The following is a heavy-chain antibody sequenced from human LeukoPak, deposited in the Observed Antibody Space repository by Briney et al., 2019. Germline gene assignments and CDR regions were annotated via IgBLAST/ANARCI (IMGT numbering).Heavy chain of an antibody. CDR3: AKNPSMRFTSYYYYMDV. V-gene: IGHV3-23*01. J-gene: IGHJ6*03. D-gene: IGHD3-16*01. CDR2: ISGSGGST. CDR1: GCTFSSYA. Sequence: GGSLRLSCAASGCTFSSYAMSWVRQAPGKGLQWVSAISGSGGSTYYADSVKGRFTISRDNSKNTLYLQMNSLRAEDTAVYYCAKNPSMRFTSYYYYMDVWGKGTTVTVSS.